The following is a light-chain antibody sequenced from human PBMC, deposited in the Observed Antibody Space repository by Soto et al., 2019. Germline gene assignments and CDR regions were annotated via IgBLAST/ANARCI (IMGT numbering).Light chain of an antibody. Sequence: EIVLKQSPGTLSLSPGARAPLSCRASQSVSSSYLAWYQQKPGQAPRLLIYGASSRATGIPDRFSGSGSGTDFTLTISRLEPEDFAVYYCQQYGSSPLTFGGGTKVDI. CDR3: QQYGSSPLT. J-gene: IGKJ4*01. CDR2: GAS. CDR1: QSVSSSY. V-gene: IGKV3-20*01.